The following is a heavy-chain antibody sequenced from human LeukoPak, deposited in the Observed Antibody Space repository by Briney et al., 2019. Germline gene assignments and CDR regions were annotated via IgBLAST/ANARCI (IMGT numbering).Heavy chain of an antibody. D-gene: IGHD2-15*01. J-gene: IGHJ4*02. CDR3: ARGRCSGGACLPTDY. CDR1: GYTFTSYW. CDR2: IYPGDSDS. V-gene: IGHV5-51*01. Sequence: PGESLKISCKGSGYTFTSYWIGWVRQMPGKGLEWMGIIYPGDSDSRYSPSFQGQVTISADKSISTAYLQWSSLKASDTAMYYCARGRCSGGACLPTDYWGQGTLVTVSS.